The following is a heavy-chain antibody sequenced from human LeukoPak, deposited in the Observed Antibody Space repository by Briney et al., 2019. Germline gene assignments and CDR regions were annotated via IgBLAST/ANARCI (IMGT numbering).Heavy chain of an antibody. J-gene: IGHJ3*02. Sequence: SQTLSLTCSVSCVSISSDRYYWSWIRQPAGKGLEWIRRVYSSGTTNQNPSLKSRITISIDTSKNQFSLKLNSVTAADTAVYYCARLGYGLKGSYDAFDMWGQGTMVTVSS. CDR2: VYSSGTT. V-gene: IGHV4-61*02. D-gene: IGHD5-18*01. CDR3: ARLGYGLKGSYDAFDM. CDR1: CVSISSDRYY.